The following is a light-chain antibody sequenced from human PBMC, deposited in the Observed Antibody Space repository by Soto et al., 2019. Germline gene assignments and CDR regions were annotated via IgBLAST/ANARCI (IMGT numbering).Light chain of an antibody. CDR3: QQGHNWPLT. Sequence: EIVMTQSPATLSVSPGESATLSCRASQSISSELAWYQQKPGQPPRLLISGASTRATGLPASFTGNGSGSDFTLTISGLQSEDVAVYYCQQGHNWPLTFGQGNRLEI. J-gene: IGKJ2*01. CDR2: GAS. V-gene: IGKV3-15*01. CDR1: QSISSE.